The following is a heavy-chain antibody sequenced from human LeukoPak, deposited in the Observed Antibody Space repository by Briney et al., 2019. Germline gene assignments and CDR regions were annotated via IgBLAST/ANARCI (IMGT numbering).Heavy chain of an antibody. CDR2: ISSNGGST. J-gene: IGHJ4*02. Sequence: PGGSLRLSCAASGFTFSSYAMHWVRQAPGKGLEYVSAISSNGGSTHYANSVKGRFTISRDNSKNTLYLQMGSLRAEDMAVYYCARSGSYYYWGQGTLVTVSS. V-gene: IGHV3-64*01. D-gene: IGHD1-26*01. CDR1: GFTFSSYA. CDR3: ARSGSYYY.